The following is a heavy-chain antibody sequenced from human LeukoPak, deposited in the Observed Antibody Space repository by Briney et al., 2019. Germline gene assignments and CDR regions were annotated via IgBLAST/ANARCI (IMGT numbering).Heavy chain of an antibody. V-gene: IGHV4-39*01. CDR3: ARSYDILTGYLSVSRKPNDY. D-gene: IGHD3-9*01. J-gene: IGHJ4*02. Sequence: SETLSLTCTVSGGSISSSSYYWGWIRQPPGKGLEWIGSIYYSGSTYYNPSLKSRVTISVDTSKNQFSLKLSSVTAADTAVYYCARSYDILTGYLSVSRKPNDYWGQGTLVTVSS. CDR1: GGSISSSSYY. CDR2: IYYSGST.